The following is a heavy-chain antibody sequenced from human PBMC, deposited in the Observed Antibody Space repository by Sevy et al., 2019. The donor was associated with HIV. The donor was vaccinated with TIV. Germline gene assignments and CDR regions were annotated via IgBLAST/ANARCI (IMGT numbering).Heavy chain of an antibody. CDR2: INSDGSST. J-gene: IGHJ4*02. Sequence: GGSLRLSCAASGFTFSSYWMHWVRQAPGKGLVWVSRINSDGSSTKYADSVKGRFTISRDNVKNTLYLQMNSLRAEDTAVYYCAREYSGTYYYFDYWGQGTLVTVSS. CDR3: AREYSGTYYYFDY. D-gene: IGHD1-26*01. V-gene: IGHV3-74*03. CDR1: GFTFSSYW.